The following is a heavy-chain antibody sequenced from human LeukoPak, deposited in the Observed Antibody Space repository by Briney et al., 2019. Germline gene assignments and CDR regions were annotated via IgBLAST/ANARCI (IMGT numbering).Heavy chain of an antibody. CDR2: MYYDVTT. D-gene: IGHD6-19*01. CDR1: VFTVSVSY. Sequence: GGSVSLFCAVSVFTVSVSYMSGVRGARGRALECVSVMYYDVTTYYADSVKARFTISRDNSKNSVYLQMSSLRAEDTAVYYCATNSDWRFDYWGQGTLVTVS. V-gene: IGHV3-53*01. CDR3: ATNSDWRFDY. J-gene: IGHJ4*02.